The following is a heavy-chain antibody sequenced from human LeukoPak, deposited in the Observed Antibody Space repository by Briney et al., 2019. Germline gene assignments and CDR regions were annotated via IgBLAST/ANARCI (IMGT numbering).Heavy chain of an antibody. D-gene: IGHD3-10*01. CDR2: ISVPGDT. CDR1: GFSLSDND. J-gene: IGHJ4*02. CDR3: VRSGLTLVRGVIGGAPFDF. V-gene: IGHV3-13*01. Sequence: GGSLRLSCAASGFSLSDNDMHWVRQSTGKGLEWVSFISVPGDTSYPDSVLGRFTVSRENAKNSLYLQMNSLSAGDTAVYYCVRSGLTLVRGVIGGAPFDFWGQGTLVTVSS.